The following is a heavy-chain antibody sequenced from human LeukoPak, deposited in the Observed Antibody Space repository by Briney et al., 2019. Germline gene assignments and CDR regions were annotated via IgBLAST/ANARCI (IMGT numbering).Heavy chain of an antibody. CDR2: IKQDGSDK. V-gene: IGHV3-7*01. J-gene: IGHJ6*03. CDR3: ASSSPITIFGVVTTDYYYYYMDV. Sequence: PGGSLRLSCAASGFTFSSYWMSWVRQAPGKGLEWVANIKQDGSDKYYVDSVKGRFTISRDKAKNSLYLQMNSLRAEDTAVYYCASSSPITIFGVVTTDYYYYYMDVWGKGTTVTVSS. D-gene: IGHD3-3*01. CDR1: GFTFSSYW.